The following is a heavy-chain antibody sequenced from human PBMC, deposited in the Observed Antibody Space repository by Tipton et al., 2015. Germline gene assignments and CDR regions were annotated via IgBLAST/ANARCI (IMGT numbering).Heavy chain of an antibody. CDR3: ACQDYDILTRDYQTVDY. Sequence: TLSLTCTVSGGSIGSHFWSWIRQPPGKGLEWIGHTHYTGNTNYNASLKSRVTMSLDTSENRFSLRLTSVTAADTAVYYCACQDYDILTRDYQTVDYWGQGILVTVSS. D-gene: IGHD3-9*01. CDR1: GGSIGSHF. J-gene: IGHJ4*02. V-gene: IGHV4-59*11. CDR2: THYTGNT.